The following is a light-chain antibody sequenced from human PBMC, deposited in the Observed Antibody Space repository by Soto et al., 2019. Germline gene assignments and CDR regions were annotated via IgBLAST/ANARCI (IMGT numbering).Light chain of an antibody. J-gene: IGKJ1*01. CDR1: QGIRND. CDR2: AAS. V-gene: IGKV1-6*02. Sequence: AIQLTQSPSSLAASVGDRVTITCRASQGIRNDLGWYQQKPGKAPKFLIYAASSLQSGVPSRFSGSGSGTDFTLTISSLQPEDFATYYCLQDYNYPRTFGQGTKVEIK. CDR3: LQDYNYPRT.